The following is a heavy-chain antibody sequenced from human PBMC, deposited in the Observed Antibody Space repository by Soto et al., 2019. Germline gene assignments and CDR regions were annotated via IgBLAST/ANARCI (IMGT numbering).Heavy chain of an antibody. CDR2: IRSKAYGGTT. Sequence: GGSLRLSCTASGFTFGDYAMSWVRQAPGKGLEWVGFIRSKAYGGTTEYAASVKGRFTISRDDSKSIAYLQMNSLKTEDTAVYYCTRLGDYDSSGYYYDYWGQGTLVTVSS. V-gene: IGHV3-49*04. CDR1: GFTFGDYA. J-gene: IGHJ4*02. D-gene: IGHD3-22*01. CDR3: TRLGDYDSSGYYYDY.